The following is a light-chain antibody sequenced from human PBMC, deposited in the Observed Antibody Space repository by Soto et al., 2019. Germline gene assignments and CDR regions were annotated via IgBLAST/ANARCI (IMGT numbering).Light chain of an antibody. CDR3: QQKVT. CDR1: QSISSS. J-gene: IGKJ4*01. Sequence: EIVLTQSPATLSLSPGERATLSCRASQSISSSLAWYQHKPGQAPRLLIYDASNRATGIPVRFSGSGSGTDFTLTISSLEPEDFAIYYCQQKVTFGGGTKVEIK. V-gene: IGKV3-11*01. CDR2: DAS.